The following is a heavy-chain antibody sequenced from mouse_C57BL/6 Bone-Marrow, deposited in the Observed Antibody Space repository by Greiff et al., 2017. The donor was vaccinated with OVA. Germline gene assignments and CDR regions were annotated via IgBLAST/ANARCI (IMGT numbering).Heavy chain of an antibody. CDR1: GYTFTSYG. CDR2: IYPRSGNT. Sequence: VQLQQSGAELARPGASVKLSCKASGYTFTSYGISWVKQRTGQGLEWIGEIYPRSGNTYYNEKFKGKATLTADKSSSTAYMELRSLTSEDSAVYFCARWLLSYWYFDVWGTGTTVTVSS. D-gene: IGHD2-3*01. CDR3: ARWLLSYWYFDV. V-gene: IGHV1-81*01. J-gene: IGHJ1*03.